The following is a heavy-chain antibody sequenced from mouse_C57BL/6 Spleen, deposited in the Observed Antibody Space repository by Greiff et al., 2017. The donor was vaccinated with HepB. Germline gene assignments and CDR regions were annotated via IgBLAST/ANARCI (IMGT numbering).Heavy chain of an antibody. Sequence: VQLQQPGAELVMPGASVKLSCQASGYTFTSYWMHSVKQRPGQGLEWIGEIDPSDSYTNYNQKFKGKSTLTVYKSSSTAYMQLSSLTSEDSAVYHCARRVLRDYFDYWGQGTTLTVSS. V-gene: IGHV1-69*01. D-gene: IGHD1-1*01. J-gene: IGHJ2*01. CDR3: ARRVLRDYFDY. CDR2: IDPSDSYT. CDR1: GYTFTSYW.